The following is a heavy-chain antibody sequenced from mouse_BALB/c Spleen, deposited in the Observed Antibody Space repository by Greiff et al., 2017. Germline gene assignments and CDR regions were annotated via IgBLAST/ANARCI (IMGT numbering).Heavy chain of an antibody. D-gene: IGHD2-2*01. V-gene: IGHV1-4*02. CDR3: ARGDWFYAMDY. J-gene: IGHJ4*01. Sequence: QVQLQQSAAELARPGASVKMSCKASGYTFTSYTMHWVKQRPGQGLEWIGYINPSSGYTEYNQKFKDKTTLTADKSSSTAYMQLSSLTSEDSAVYYCARGDWFYAMDYWGQGTSVTVSS. CDR1: GYTFTSYT. CDR2: INPSSGYT.